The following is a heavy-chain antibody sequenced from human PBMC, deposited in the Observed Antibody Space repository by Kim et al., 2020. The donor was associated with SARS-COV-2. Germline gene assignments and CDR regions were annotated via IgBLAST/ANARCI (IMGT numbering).Heavy chain of an antibody. J-gene: IGHJ4*02. CDR3: ARRIGGTLYY. D-gene: IGHD3-3*01. V-gene: IGHV1-8*01. Sequence: NPGYAQKFQGRVHMTRNTSISTAYMELSSLRFEDTAVYYCARRIGGTLYYWGQGTLVTVSS. CDR2: NP.